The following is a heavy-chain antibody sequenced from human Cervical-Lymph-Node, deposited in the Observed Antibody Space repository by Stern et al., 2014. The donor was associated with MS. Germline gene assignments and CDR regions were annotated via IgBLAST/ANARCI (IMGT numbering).Heavy chain of an antibody. D-gene: IGHD1-26*01. Sequence: VQLVQSGAEVKKPGSSVKVSCKASGGTFSSYAISWVRQAPGQGLEWMGGIIPIFGTANYAQKFQGRVTITADESTSTAYMELSRVGGEDTAVYYCARGELKEGLVRGMDVWGQGTTVTVSS. J-gene: IGHJ6*02. CDR1: GGTFSSYA. CDR2: IIPIFGTA. V-gene: IGHV1-69*01. CDR3: ARGELKEGLVRGMDV.